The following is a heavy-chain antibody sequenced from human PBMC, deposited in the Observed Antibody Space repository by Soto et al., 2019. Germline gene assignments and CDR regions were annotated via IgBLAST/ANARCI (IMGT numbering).Heavy chain of an antibody. V-gene: IGHV3-11*05. Sequence: PGGSLRLSCAASGFTFSDYYMTWIRQAPGKGLEWVSYITGSSDYTNYADSVKGRFTISRDNVKNSLYLQMNSLRAEDTAVYYCAREYYYGMEVWGQGTTVTVSS. CDR1: GFTFSDYY. CDR2: ITGSSDYT. CDR3: AREYYYGMEV. J-gene: IGHJ6*02.